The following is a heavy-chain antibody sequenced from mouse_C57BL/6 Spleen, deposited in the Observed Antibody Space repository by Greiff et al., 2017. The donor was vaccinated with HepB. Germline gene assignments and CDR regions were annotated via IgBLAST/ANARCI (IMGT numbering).Heavy chain of an antibody. CDR1: GFTFSDYY. CDR2: INYDGSST. CDR3: ARDLYYYYSNYYWYFDV. J-gene: IGHJ1*03. D-gene: IGHD2-5*01. V-gene: IGHV5-16*01. Sequence: EVKLVESEGGLVQPGSSMKLSCTASGFTFSDYYMAWVRQVPEKGLEWVANINYDGSSTYYLDSLKSRFIISRDNAKNILYLQMSSLKSEDTATYYCARDLYYYYSNYYWYFDVWGTGTTVTVSS.